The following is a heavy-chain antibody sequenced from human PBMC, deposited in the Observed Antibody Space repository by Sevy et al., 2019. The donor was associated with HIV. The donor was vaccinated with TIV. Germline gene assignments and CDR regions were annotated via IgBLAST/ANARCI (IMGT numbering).Heavy chain of an antibody. CDR1: GYTFINYG. CDR3: ARSPSGGQGPGQYFQH. Sequence: ASVKVSCKASGYTFINYGITWVRQAPGQGLEWMGWISRYNTNYAQKLQGRVTMTTDTSTSTVYMELRSLRSDDTAGYYCARSPSGGQGPGQYFQHWGQGTLVTVSS. J-gene: IGHJ1*01. CDR2: ISRYNT. D-gene: IGHD1-26*01. V-gene: IGHV1-18*01.